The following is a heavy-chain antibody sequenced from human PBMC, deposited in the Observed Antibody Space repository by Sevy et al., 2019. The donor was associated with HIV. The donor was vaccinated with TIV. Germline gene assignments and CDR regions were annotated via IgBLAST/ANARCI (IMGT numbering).Heavy chain of an antibody. Sequence: SETLSLTCTVSGGSISSYYWSWIRQPPGKGLEWIGYIYYSGSTNYNPSLKSRVTISVDTSKNQFSLKLSSVTAADTAVYYCARAFYYYDSSGYYTVGNWFDPWGQGTLVTVSS. CDR2: IYYSGST. CDR3: ARAFYYYDSSGYYTVGNWFDP. CDR1: GGSISSYY. J-gene: IGHJ5*02. D-gene: IGHD3-22*01. V-gene: IGHV4-59*01.